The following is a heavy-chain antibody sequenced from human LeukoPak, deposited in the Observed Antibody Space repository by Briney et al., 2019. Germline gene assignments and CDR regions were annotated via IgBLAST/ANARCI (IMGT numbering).Heavy chain of an antibody. D-gene: IGHD3-3*01. CDR1: GYTFTSYG. J-gene: IGHJ5*02. V-gene: IGHV1-18*01. Sequence: ASVKVSCKASGYTFTSYGISWVRQAPGQGLEWMGWISAYNGNTNYAQKLQGRVTMTTGTSTSTAYMELRSLRSDDTAVYYCARDKGRFLEWLLLGDSPIDPWGQGTLVTVSS. CDR2: ISAYNGNT. CDR3: ARDKGRFLEWLLLGDSPIDP.